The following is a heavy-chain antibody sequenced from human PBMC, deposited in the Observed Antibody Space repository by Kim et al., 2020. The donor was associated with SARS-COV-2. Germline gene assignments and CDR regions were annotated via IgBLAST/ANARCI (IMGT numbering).Heavy chain of an antibody. Sequence: ASVKVSCKASGYSFSAYYIHWLRQAPGQGLEWMGRIDPINGDTNSAPKFQGRVSMTGDTSISTAYLELNRLTSDDTALYFCARDREPARGTFGDFHVLGQ. CDR3: ARDREPARGTFGDFHV. D-gene: IGHD4-17*01. J-gene: IGHJ3*01. CDR2: IDPINGDT. V-gene: IGHV1-2*06. CDR1: GYSFSAYY.